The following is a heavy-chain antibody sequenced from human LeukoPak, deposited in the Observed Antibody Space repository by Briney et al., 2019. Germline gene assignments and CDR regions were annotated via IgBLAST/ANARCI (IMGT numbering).Heavy chain of an antibody. J-gene: IGHJ6*02. CDR3: ASYGSGSYYYGMDV. V-gene: IGHV3-66*01. D-gene: IGHD3-10*01. Sequence: GGSLRLSCAASGFTVSSNYMSWVRQAPGKGLEGVSVIYSGGSTYYADSVKGRFTISRDNSKNTLYLQMNSLRAEDTAVYYCASYGSGSYYYGMDVWGQGTTVTVSS. CDR1: GFTVSSNY. CDR2: IYSGGST.